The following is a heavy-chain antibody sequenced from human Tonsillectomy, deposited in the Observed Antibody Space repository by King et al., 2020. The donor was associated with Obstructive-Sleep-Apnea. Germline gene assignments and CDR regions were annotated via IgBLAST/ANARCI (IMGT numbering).Heavy chain of an antibody. D-gene: IGHD6-13*01. CDR3: ARVRVAAAGLDY. CDR1: GGSISSYS. Sequence: QLQESGPGLVKPSETLSLTCSVSGGSISSYSWSWIRQPPGEGLEWIGNIHYSGTTNYNPSLASRITLSGDTSKNQFSLKLSSVTAADTAVYYCARVRVAAAGLDYWGQGALVTVSS. CDR2: IHYSGTT. J-gene: IGHJ4*02. V-gene: IGHV4-59*08.